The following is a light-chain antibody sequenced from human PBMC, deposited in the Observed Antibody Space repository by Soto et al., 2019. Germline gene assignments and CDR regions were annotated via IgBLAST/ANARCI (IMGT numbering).Light chain of an antibody. V-gene: IGLV2-8*01. J-gene: IGLJ1*01. CDR1: TSDIGAYNY. CDR3: SSHGGSNAFYV. CDR2: EVS. Sequence: QLVLTQPPSASGSPGQSVTISCSGTTSDIGAYNYVSWYQRQHPGKPPKLIIFEVSQRPSGVPDRFSGSKSGNTAYLTVSGLQAEDEADYYCSSHGGSNAFYVFGTGTKVTVL.